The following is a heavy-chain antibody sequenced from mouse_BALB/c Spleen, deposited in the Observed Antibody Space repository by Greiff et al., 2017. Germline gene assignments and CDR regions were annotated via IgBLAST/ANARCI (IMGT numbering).Heavy chain of an antibody. CDR2: ILPGSGST. V-gene: IGHV1-9*01. J-gene: IGHJ2*01. CDR1: GYTFSSYW. Sequence: QVQLQQSGAELMKPGASVKISCKATGYTFSSYWIEWVKQRPGHGLEWIGEILPGSGSTNYNEKFKGKATFTADTSSNTAYMQLSRLTSEDSAVYYCARKVDYWGQGTTLTVSS. CDR3: ARKVDY.